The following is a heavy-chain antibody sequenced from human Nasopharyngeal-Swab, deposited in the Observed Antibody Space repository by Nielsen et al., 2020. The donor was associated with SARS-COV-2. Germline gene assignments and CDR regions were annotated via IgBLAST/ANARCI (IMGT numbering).Heavy chain of an antibody. D-gene: IGHD3-10*01. CDR1: GYTFTGYY. V-gene: IGHV1-2*04. CDR3: ARARITMVRGKEEHDAFDI. J-gene: IGHJ3*02. CDR2: INPNSGGT. Sequence: ASLKVSCKASGYTFTGYYMYWGRQAPGQGLEWMGWINPNSGGTNYAQKFQGWVTMTRDTSISTAYMELSRLRSDDTAVYYCARARITMVRGKEEHDAFDIWGQGTMVTVSS.